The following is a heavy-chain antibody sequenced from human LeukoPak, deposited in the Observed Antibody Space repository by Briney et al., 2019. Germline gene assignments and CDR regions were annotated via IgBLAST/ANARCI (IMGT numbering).Heavy chain of an antibody. D-gene: IGHD4-23*01. Sequence: PGGSLRLSCVLSGFTVSSSYMAWVRQALGKGLGWVSVIYSGSNTYYADSVKGRFTISRDNSENTVYLQMSSLRAEDTAVYYCARSLGGNPDYWGQGTLVTVSS. J-gene: IGHJ4*02. CDR2: IYSGSNT. CDR1: GFTVSSSY. CDR3: ARSLGGNPDY. V-gene: IGHV3-53*01.